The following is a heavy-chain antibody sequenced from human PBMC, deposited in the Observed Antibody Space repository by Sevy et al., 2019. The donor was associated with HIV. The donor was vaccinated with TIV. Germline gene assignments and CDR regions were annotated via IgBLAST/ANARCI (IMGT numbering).Heavy chain of an antibody. D-gene: IGHD6-19*01. V-gene: IGHV3-21*01. J-gene: IGHJ1*01. Sequence: GGSLRLSCAASGFTFSSYSMNWVRQAPGKGLEWVSSISSSRSYIYYADSVKGRFTISRDNAKNSLYLQMNSLRAEDTAVYYCAGRGWYFQQYFQHWGQGTLVTVSS. CDR3: AGRGWYFQQYFQH. CDR1: GFTFSSYS. CDR2: ISSSRSYI.